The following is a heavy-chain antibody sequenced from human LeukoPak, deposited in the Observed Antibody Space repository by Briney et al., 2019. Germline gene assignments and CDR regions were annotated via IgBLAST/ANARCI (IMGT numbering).Heavy chain of an antibody. CDR1: GFTFSSYS. CDR2: ISSSSSYI. CDR3: ARGLTAVVPFDY. Sequence: GGSLRLSCAASGFTFSSYSMNWVRQAPGKGLEWVSSISSSSSYIYYADSVKGRFTISRDNAKNSLYLQMNSLRAEDTAVYYCARGLTAVVPFDYWGQGTLVTVSS. V-gene: IGHV3-21*01. J-gene: IGHJ4*02. D-gene: IGHD3-22*01.